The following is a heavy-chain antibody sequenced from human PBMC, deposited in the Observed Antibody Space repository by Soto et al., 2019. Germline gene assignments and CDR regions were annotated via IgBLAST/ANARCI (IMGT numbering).Heavy chain of an antibody. Sequence: GGSLRLSCAASGFTVSSNYMSWVRQAPGKGLEWVSVIYSGGSTYYADSVKGRFTISRDNSKNTLYLQMNSLRAEDTAVYYCAKDRFLVWLLYRHDAFDIWGQGTMVTVSS. J-gene: IGHJ3*02. CDR1: GFTVSSNY. CDR3: AKDRFLVWLLYRHDAFDI. CDR2: IYSGGST. D-gene: IGHD3-3*01. V-gene: IGHV3-53*01.